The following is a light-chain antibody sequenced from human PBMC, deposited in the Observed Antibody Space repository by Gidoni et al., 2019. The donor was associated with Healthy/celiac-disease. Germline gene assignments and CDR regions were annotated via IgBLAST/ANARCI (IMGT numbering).Light chain of an antibody. CDR3: QQSYSTPLT. V-gene: IGKV1-39*01. CDR1: PSISSY. CDR2: AAS. J-gene: IGKJ4*01. Sequence: DRQMTQSPSSLSASVGDRVTSTCRASPSISSYLNWYKQKPGKAPKLLIYAASSLQSGVPSRFSGSGSGTDFTLTISSLQPEDFATYYCQQSYSTPLTFXGXTKVEIK.